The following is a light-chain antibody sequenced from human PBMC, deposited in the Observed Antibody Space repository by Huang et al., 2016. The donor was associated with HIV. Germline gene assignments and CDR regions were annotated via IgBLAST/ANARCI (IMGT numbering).Light chain of an antibody. CDR2: AAS. V-gene: IGKV1-39*01. CDR1: QIISSY. Sequence: DIQMTRSPSSLSASVGDRVIITCRASQIISSYLNWYQQQPVKAPTLLIYAASSLQSGVPSRFSGSGSGTDFTLTIRSLQPEDFATYYCQQSYSNTFTFGAGTKVDVK. CDR3: QQSYSNTFT. J-gene: IGKJ3*01.